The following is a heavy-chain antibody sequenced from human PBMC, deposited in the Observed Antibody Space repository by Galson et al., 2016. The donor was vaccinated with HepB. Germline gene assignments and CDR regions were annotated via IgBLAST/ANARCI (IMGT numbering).Heavy chain of an antibody. CDR3: ARGHGDYFPANYFNY. V-gene: IGHV3-23*01. CDR2: IRGGGDAT. D-gene: IGHD4-17*01. Sequence: SLRLSCAALGFTFSNYATAWVRLPPGKGLEWVSTIRGGGDATYYADSVKGRFTISRDNSRSTLYLHLSSLRAEDTALYSCARGHGDYFPANYFNYWGQETLVTVSS. CDR1: GFTFSNYA. J-gene: IGHJ4*02.